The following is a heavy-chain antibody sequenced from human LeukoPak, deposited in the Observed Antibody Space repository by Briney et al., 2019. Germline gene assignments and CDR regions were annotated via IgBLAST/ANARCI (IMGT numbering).Heavy chain of an antibody. CDR1: GYTFTSSD. Sequence: GASVKVSCKASGYTFTSSDINWVRQATGQGLEWMGWMNPNSGNTGYAQKFQGRVTMTRNTSISTAYMELSSLRSEDTAVYYCTILAEWMSYYYMDVWGKGTTVTVSS. CDR2: MNPNSGNT. V-gene: IGHV1-8*01. D-gene: IGHD2-2*03. CDR3: TILAEWMSYYYMDV. J-gene: IGHJ6*03.